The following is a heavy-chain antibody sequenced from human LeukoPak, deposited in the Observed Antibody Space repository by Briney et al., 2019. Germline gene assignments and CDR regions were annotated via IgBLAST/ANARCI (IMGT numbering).Heavy chain of an antibody. CDR2: IIPIFGTA. D-gene: IGHD2/OR15-2a*01. CDR3: ARDRPSSTLYYYYGMDV. V-gene: IGHV1-69*13. Sequence: ASVKVSCKASGGTFSSYAISWVRQAPGQGLEWMGGIIPIFGTANYAQKFQGRVTITADESTSTAYMERSSLRSEDTAVYYCARDRPSSTLYYYYGMDVWGQGTTVTVSS. CDR1: GGTFSSYA. J-gene: IGHJ6*02.